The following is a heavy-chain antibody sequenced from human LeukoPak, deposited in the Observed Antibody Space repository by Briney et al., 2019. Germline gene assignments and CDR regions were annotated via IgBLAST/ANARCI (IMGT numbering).Heavy chain of an antibody. D-gene: IGHD3-22*01. V-gene: IGHV3-23*01. CDR3: AKRGYYDSSGYFDY. CDR1: GFTFRAYT. J-gene: IGHJ4*02. CDR2: ISGSGGST. Sequence: PGGSLRLSCAASGFTFRAYTMNWVRQAPGKGLEWVSAISGSGGSTYYADSVKGRFTISRDNSKNTLYLQMNSLRAEDTAVYYCAKRGYYDSSGYFDYWGQGTLVTVSS.